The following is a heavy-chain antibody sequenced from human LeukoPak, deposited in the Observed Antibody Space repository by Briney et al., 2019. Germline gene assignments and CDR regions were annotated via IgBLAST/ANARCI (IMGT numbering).Heavy chain of an antibody. Sequence: PSETLSLTCTVSGGSISSSSYYWSWIRQPPGKGLEWIGEINHSGSTNYNPSLKSRVTISVDTSKNQFSLKLSSVTAADTAVYYCARGSRTYDILTGYLLLNWFDPWGQGTLVTVSS. V-gene: IGHV4-39*07. D-gene: IGHD3-9*01. CDR1: GGSISSSSYY. J-gene: IGHJ5*02. CDR3: ARGSRTYDILTGYLLLNWFDP. CDR2: INHSGST.